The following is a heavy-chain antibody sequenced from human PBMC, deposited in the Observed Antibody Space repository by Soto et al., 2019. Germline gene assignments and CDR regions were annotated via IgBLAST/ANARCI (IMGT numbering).Heavy chain of an antibody. Sequence: QVQLVQSGAEVKKPGASVKVSCKASGYTFTSYDINWVRQATGQGLEWMGWMNPNSGNTGYAQTFQVRVTLTRNTSISTAHMALRSLRSEDPAVYYCARTLYGDNVDYWGQGTLVTVSS. D-gene: IGHD4-17*01. CDR2: MNPNSGNT. CDR3: ARTLYGDNVDY. V-gene: IGHV1-8*01. CDR1: GYTFTSYD. J-gene: IGHJ4*02.